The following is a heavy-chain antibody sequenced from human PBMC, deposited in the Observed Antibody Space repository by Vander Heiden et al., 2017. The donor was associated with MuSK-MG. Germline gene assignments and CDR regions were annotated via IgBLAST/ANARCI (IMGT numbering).Heavy chain of an antibody. J-gene: IGHJ3*02. D-gene: IGHD6-25*01. Sequence: EVQLVESGGGLVKPGGSLRLSCAASGFTFSNAWMSWVRQAPGKGLEWVGRIKSKTEGGTTDYAAPVKGRFTISRDDSKNTLYLQMNSLKTEDTAVYYCTTGRLIWGQGTMVTVSS. CDR3: TTGRLI. CDR2: IKSKTEGGTT. V-gene: IGHV3-15*01. CDR1: GFTFSNAW.